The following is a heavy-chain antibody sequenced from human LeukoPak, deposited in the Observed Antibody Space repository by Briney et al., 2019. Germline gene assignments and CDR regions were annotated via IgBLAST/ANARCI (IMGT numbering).Heavy chain of an antibody. J-gene: IGHJ3*02. Sequence: PGGSLRLSCAASGFTVSNSYMSWVRQAPGKGLEWVAIIFSAGYTYYTDSVKGRFTISRDSSKNTLYLQMNSLRAEDTAVYYCARDYPFDAFDIWGQGTMVTVSS. CDR2: IFSAGYT. CDR1: GFTVSNSY. CDR3: ARDYPFDAFDI. V-gene: IGHV3-66*01.